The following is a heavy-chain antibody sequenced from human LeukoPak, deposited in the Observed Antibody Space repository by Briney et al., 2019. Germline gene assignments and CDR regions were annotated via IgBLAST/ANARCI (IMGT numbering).Heavy chain of an antibody. J-gene: IGHJ6*02. CDR3: ARDVSYYYGMDV. CDR1: GYTFTSYD. D-gene: IGHD3-10*02. V-gene: IGHV1-8*01. CDR2: MSPNSGDT. Sequence: ASVKVSCKASGYTFTSYDFNWVRQATGQRPEWMGWMSPNSGDTGYAQKFQDRVTMTRNTSISTAYMELSSLRSDDTAVYYCARDVSYYYGMDVWGQGTTVTVSS.